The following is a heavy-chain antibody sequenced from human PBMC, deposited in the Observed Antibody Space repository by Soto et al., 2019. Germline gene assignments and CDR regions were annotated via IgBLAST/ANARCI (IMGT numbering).Heavy chain of an antibody. J-gene: IGHJ4*02. V-gene: IGHV2-5*01. Sequence: SGPTLVNPTHTLTLTCTLSGSSLSTSGVGVGWVRQAPGKAPEWLALIYWNDDKRYSPSLKSRLTITKDTSKNQVVLRMTNMAPVDTATYYCANEYWLATYWGQGSLVTVYS. CDR3: ANEYWLATY. CDR2: IYWNDDK. D-gene: IGHD6-19*01. CDR1: GSSLSTSGVG.